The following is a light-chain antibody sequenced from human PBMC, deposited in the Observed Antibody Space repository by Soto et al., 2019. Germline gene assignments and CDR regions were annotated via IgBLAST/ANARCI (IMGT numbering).Light chain of an antibody. V-gene: IGLV2-14*01. J-gene: IGLJ1*01. CDR1: SSDVGGYNY. CDR3: SSYTSSSIAYV. Sequence: QSALTQPASVSGSPGQSITISCTGTSSDVGGYNYVSWYQQHPGKAPNLRIYEVSNRPSGVSNRFSGSKSGNTASLTISGLQAQDEADYYCSSYTSSSIAYVFGSATKLTVL. CDR2: EVS.